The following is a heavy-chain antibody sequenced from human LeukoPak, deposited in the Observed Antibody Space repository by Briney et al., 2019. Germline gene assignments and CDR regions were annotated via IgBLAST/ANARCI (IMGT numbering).Heavy chain of an antibody. D-gene: IGHD6-19*01. J-gene: IGHJ3*02. V-gene: IGHV4-39*01. CDR1: GGSISSSSYY. CDR3: ATSIAVGDSAFDI. CDR2: IYYSGST. Sequence: SETLSLTCIVSGGSISSSSYYWRWIRQPPGKGLEWIGSIYYSGSTYYNPSLKSRVTISVDTSKNQFSLKLSSVTAADTAVYYCATSIAVGDSAFDIWGQGTMVTVSS.